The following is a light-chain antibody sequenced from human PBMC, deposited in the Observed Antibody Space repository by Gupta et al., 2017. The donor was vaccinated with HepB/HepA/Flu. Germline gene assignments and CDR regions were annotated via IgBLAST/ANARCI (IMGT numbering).Light chain of an antibody. Sequence: DIVMTQSPLSLPVTPGEPASISCRSSQSLLHSNGYNYLDWYLQKPGQSPQLLIYLGFNRASGVPDRFSGSGSGTDFTLEISRVEAEDVGVYYCRQALQTSWTFGQGTKVEIK. V-gene: IGKV2-28*01. J-gene: IGKJ1*01. CDR1: QSLLHSNGYNY. CDR2: LGF. CDR3: RQALQTSWT.